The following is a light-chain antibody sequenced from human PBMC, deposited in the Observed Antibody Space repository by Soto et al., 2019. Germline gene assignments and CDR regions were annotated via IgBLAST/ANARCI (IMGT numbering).Light chain of an antibody. Sequence: EIVLTQSPATLSLSPGERATLSCRASQSVSSYLAWYQQKPGQAPRLLIYDASNRATGIPARFSGSGSGTDFTLTISSLEPEDFEVYYCQQRSNWPQNTFGQGTRLEIK. CDR3: QQRSNWPQNT. CDR1: QSVSSY. V-gene: IGKV3-11*01. CDR2: DAS. J-gene: IGKJ5*01.